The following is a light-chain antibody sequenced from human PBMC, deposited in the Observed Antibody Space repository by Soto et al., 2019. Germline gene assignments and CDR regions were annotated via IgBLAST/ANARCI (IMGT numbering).Light chain of an antibody. J-gene: IGLJ3*02. CDR1: SSDVGNYNL. CDR3: CSYAGTSTFEWV. Sequence: QSVLTQPASVSGSPGQSIILSCNGTSSDVGNYNLVSWYQQHPGKVPKLIIYEVTKRPSGVSNRFSGSKSGNTASLTISGLQAEDEADYYCCSYAGTSTFEWVFGGGTKLTVL. V-gene: IGLV2-23*02. CDR2: EVT.